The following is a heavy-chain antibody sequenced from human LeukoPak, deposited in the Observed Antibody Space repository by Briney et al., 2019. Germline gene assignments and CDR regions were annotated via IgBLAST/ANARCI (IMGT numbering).Heavy chain of an antibody. CDR1: GFTFSSSW. CDR3: EREGPFDY. V-gene: IGHV3-7*01. J-gene: IGHJ4*02. Sequence: GGSLRLSCAASGFTFSSSWMSRVRQAPGKGLEWVANIKQDGSEKYYVDSVKGRFTISRDNAKNSLYLQMNSLRTDDTAVYYCEREGPFDYWGQGTLVTVSS. CDR2: IKQDGSEK.